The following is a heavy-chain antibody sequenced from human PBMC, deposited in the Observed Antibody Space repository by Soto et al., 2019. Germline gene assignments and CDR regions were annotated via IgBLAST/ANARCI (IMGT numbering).Heavy chain of an antibody. CDR3: ARDKTTATFDY. Sequence: EVQVVESGGGLVQPGGSLRLSCAVSGFTFSSYEMNWVRQAPGKGLEWVSYISSSGSTIYYADSVKGRFTISRDNAKNSLYLQMNSLRAEDTAVYYCARDKTTATFDYWGQGTLVTVSS. J-gene: IGHJ4*02. V-gene: IGHV3-48*03. D-gene: IGHD2-21*02. CDR1: GFTFSSYE. CDR2: ISSSGSTI.